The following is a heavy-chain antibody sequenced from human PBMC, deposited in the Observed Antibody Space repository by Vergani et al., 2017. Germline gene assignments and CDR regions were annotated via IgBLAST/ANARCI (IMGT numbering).Heavy chain of an antibody. CDR2: IYPGDSDT. J-gene: IGHJ5*02. Sequence: EVQLVQSGVEVKTPGESLKISCKGSGYRFTDYWIGWVRQTPGKGLEWLGIIYPGDSDTIYSPSFHGKVTHSVDKSISTAFLQWSSLKHSDTARYYCAGDSTGHSGWFDPWGQGSLVTVSS. D-gene: IGHD2-8*02. V-gene: IGHV5-51*01. CDR1: GYRFTDYW. CDR3: AGDSTGHSGWFDP.